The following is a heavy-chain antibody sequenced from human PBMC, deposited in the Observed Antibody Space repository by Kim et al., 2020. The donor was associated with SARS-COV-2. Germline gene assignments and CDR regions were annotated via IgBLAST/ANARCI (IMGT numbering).Heavy chain of an antibody. CDR2: TWFDGSQK. Sequence: GGSLRLSCAASGYMFSNYGMHWVRQAPGKGLEWVAVTWFDGSQKYYADSVKGRFSISKDNSKSTLFLQMNSLRAEDTAVYYCARWFGDRVFCMDVWGQGTTVTVSS. D-gene: IGHD3-10*01. CDR1: GYMFSNYG. CDR3: ARWFGDRVFCMDV. V-gene: IGHV3-33*08. J-gene: IGHJ6*02.